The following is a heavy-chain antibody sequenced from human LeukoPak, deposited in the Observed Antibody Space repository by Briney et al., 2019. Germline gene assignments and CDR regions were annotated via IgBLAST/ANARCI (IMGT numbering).Heavy chain of an antibody. CDR2: ISSSSSYI. J-gene: IGHJ4*02. Sequence: GGSLRLSCAASGFTFSSYSMNWVRQAPGKGLEWVSSISSSSSYIYYADSVKGRFTISRDNAKNSLYLQMNSLRAGDTAVYYCARVREYYYDSSGYYERVIDYWGQGTLVTVSS. V-gene: IGHV3-21*01. D-gene: IGHD3-22*01. CDR3: ARVREYYYDSSGYYERVIDY. CDR1: GFTFSSYS.